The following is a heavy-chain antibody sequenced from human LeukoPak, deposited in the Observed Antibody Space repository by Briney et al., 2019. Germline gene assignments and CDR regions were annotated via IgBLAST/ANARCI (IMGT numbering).Heavy chain of an antibody. CDR3: ARDRQGTPGTFDI. J-gene: IGHJ3*02. Sequence: PRLSHAVSGFTFTSYGMHWVGPGPAKGLEWVAGIWYDGRQKYYGDSVKGRLTISRDNSKNTLYLQMNSLRAEDTAVYYCARDRQGTPGTFDIWGQGTMVTVSP. CDR1: GFTFTSYG. V-gene: IGHV3-33*01. D-gene: IGHD1-1*01. CDR2: IWYDGRQK.